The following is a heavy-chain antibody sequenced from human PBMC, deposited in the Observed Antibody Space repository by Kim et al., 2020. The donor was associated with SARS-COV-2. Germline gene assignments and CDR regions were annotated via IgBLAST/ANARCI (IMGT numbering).Heavy chain of an antibody. CDR1: GFTFSSYG. CDR2: ISYDGSNK. CDR3: AKEYYDSSGYSGDY. Sequence: GGSLRLSCAASGFTFSSYGMHWVRQAPGKGLEWVAVISYDGSNKYYADSVKGRFTISRDNSKNTLYLQMNSLRAEDTAVYYCAKEYYDSSGYSGDYWGQGTLVTVSS. D-gene: IGHD3-22*01. J-gene: IGHJ4*02. V-gene: IGHV3-30*18.